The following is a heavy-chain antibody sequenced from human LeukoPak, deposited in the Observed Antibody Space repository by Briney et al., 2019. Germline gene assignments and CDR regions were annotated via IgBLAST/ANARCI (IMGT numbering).Heavy chain of an antibody. J-gene: IGHJ4*02. CDR1: GGTFSSYA. CDR2: IIPILGIA. D-gene: IGHD5-12*01. CDR3: ARHLYAKARAGIVAIDY. Sequence: SVKVSCKASGGTFSSYAISWVRQAPGQGLEWMGRIIPILGIANYAQKFQGRVTITADKSTSTAYMELSSLRSEDTAVYYCARHLYAKARAGIVAIDYWGQGTLVTVSS. V-gene: IGHV1-69*04.